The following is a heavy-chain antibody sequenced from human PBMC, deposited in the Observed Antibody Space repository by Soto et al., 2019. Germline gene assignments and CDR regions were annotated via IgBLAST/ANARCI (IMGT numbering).Heavy chain of an antibody. J-gene: IGHJ3*02. D-gene: IGHD3-16*01. Sequence: PSGSLSLSCAVSGVTLSIYGVPWVRQPPGKGLEWVAVIVSVRSAKYHEDSVDGRFTMSRDVSKDALYLQMTSLRAEDTAVYYCPRDDAFGKEYGFGIWGQGKMV. CDR2: IVSVRSAK. CDR3: PRDDAFGKEYGFGI. V-gene: IGHV3-33*01. CDR1: GVTLSIYG.